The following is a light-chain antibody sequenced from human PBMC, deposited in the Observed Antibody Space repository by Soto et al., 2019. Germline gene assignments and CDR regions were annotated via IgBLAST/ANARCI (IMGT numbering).Light chain of an antibody. Sequence: EIVMTQSPATLSVSPGERTTLSCRASQSVGNNLAWYQQKPGQAPRLLIYGAYTGATGVPARFSGSRSGPEFTLTINSLQSEDFAIYYCQPYNNWPLTFGGGTKVDIK. CDR3: QPYNNWPLT. CDR1: QSVGNN. J-gene: IGKJ4*01. V-gene: IGKV3-15*01. CDR2: GAY.